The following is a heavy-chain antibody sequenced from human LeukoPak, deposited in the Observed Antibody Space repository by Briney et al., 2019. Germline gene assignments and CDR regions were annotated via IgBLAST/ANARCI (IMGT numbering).Heavy chain of an antibody. CDR1: GFTFSGSA. Sequence: GGSLKLSCAAFGFTFSGSAMHWVRQASGKGLEWVGRIRGKANSYATAYAASVKGKFTISRDDSKNTAYLQMNSLKTEDTAVYYCTRNYDSSGYYYRLWGQGTLVTVSS. J-gene: IGHJ4*02. CDR3: TRNYDSSGYYYRL. CDR2: IRGKANSYAT. V-gene: IGHV3-73*01. D-gene: IGHD3-22*01.